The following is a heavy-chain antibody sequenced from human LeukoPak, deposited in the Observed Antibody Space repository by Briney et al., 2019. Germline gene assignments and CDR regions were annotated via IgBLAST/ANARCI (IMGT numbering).Heavy chain of an antibody. CDR2: ISGSGGRA. Sequence: GGSLRLSCAASGFTFSSYAMGWVRQAPGKGLEWVSFISGSGGRAYDADSAKGRFTISRDNSQNTLSLQMNSLRAEDTALYYCAKSLFGMMVGDDAFDIWGQGTMVAVSS. CDR1: GFTFSSYA. J-gene: IGHJ3*02. V-gene: IGHV3-23*01. CDR3: AKSLFGMMVGDDAFDI. D-gene: IGHD3-22*01.